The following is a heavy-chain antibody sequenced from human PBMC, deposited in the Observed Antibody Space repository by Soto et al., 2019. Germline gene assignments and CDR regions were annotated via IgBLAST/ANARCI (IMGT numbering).Heavy chain of an antibody. V-gene: IGHV4-31*03. CDR1: GGSIRTTRYY. Sequence: SETLSLTCTVSGGSIRTTRYYWSWIRQHPAKGLEWIAYIYHSGSTYYNPSLKSRVDMSVDTSSNQFSLSLSSVTAADTAVYYCARDRGEEIVLMVYAPYYYYGMDVWGQGTTVTVSS. D-gene: IGHD2-8*01. CDR2: IYHSGST. J-gene: IGHJ6*02. CDR3: ARDRGEEIVLMVYAPYYYYGMDV.